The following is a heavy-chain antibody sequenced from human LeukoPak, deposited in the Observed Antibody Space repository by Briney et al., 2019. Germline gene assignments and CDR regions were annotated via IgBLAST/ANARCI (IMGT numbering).Heavy chain of an antibody. CDR3: TRGQTTYYDY. CDR1: GFIFTTYG. CDR2: IWSDGSHK. D-gene: IGHD2/OR15-2a*01. J-gene: IGHJ4*02. Sequence: PGGSLRLSCAASGFIFTTYGFHWVRQAPGKGLEWVAVIWSDGSHKFYTDSVKGRFTISRDNSENTLYLQMSSLRAEDTALYYCTRGQTTYYDYRGQGTLVTVSS. V-gene: IGHV3-33*08.